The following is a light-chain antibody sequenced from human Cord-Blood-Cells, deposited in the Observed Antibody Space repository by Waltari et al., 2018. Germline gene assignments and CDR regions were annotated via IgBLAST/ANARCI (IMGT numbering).Light chain of an antibody. V-gene: IGLV7-46*01. CDR2: DTS. CDR1: TGAVIRRHY. CDR3: LLSYSGAWV. Sequence: QAVVSQAPSLTVSPVATLPLTCRLITGAVIRRHYPYWFQQKPGQAPRTLIYDTSNQHSWTPARFSGSLLGGKAALTLSGAQPEDEAEYYCLLSYSGAWVFGGGTKLTVL. J-gene: IGLJ3*02.